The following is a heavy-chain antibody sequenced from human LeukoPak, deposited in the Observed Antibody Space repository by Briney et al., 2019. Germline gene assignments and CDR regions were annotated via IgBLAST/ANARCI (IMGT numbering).Heavy chain of an antibody. J-gene: IGHJ4*02. CDR2: ISGTGGST. D-gene: IGHD3-22*01. V-gene: IGHV3-23*01. Sequence: GGSLRLSCAASGFTFSSYPMNWVRQSPERGLEWVSAISGTGGSTSYADSLKGRFTISRDNSKNTLYLQMNSLRAEDTAVYYCARDALGDYYDSSGYDDYWGQGTLVTVSS. CDR1: GFTFSSYP. CDR3: ARDALGDYYDSSGYDDY.